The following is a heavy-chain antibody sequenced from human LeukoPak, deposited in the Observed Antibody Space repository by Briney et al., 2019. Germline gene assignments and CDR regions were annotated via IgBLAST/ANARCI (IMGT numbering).Heavy chain of an antibody. CDR1: GFTFSDYY. D-gene: IGHD6-13*01. CDR3: ARAHSAAGTGYYYGMDV. CDR2: ISSSGSTI. V-gene: IGHV3-11*01. Sequence: PGGSLRLSCAASGFTFSDYYMSWIRQAPGKGLEWVSYISSSGSTIYYADSVKGRFTISRDNAKNSLYLQINSLRAEDTAVYYCARAHSAAGTGYYYGMDVWGQGTTVTVSS. J-gene: IGHJ6*02.